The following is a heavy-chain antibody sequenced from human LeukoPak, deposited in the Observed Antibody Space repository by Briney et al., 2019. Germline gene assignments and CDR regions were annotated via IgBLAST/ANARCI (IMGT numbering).Heavy chain of an antibody. Sequence: SETLSLTCTVSGGSISSYYWSWIRQPPGKGLEWIGYIYYSGSTNYNPSLKSRVTISVDTSKNQFSLKLSSVTAADTAVYYCGSGAGWSGGSWFDPWGQGTLVTVSS. CDR1: GGSISSYY. J-gene: IGHJ5*02. D-gene: IGHD6-19*01. CDR2: IYYSGST. V-gene: IGHV4-59*01. CDR3: GSGAGWSGGSWFDP.